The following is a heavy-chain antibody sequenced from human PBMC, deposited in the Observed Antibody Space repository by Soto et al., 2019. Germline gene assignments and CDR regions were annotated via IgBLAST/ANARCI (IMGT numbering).Heavy chain of an antibody. CDR3: AREVQDYYDSSGYYPAGYFDY. CDR2: IIPIFGTA. D-gene: IGHD3-22*01. V-gene: IGHV1-69*01. J-gene: IGHJ4*02. CDR1: GGTFSSYA. Sequence: QVKLVQSGAEVKKPGTSVKVSCKASGGTFSSYAISWVRQAPGQGLEWMGGIIPIFGTANYAQKFQGKVTITADESTSTAYMELSSLRSEDTAVYYCAREVQDYYDSSGYYPAGYFDYWGQGTLVTVSS.